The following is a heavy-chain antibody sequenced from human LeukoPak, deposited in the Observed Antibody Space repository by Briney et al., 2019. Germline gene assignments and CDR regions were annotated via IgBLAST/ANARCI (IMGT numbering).Heavy chain of an antibody. D-gene: IGHD3-22*01. V-gene: IGHV4-59*01. J-gene: IGHJ3*02. Sequence: EPSETLSLTCTVSGGSISSYYWSWIRQPPGKGLEWIGYIYYSGSTNYNPSLKSRVTISVDTSKNQFSLKLSSVTAADTAVYYCARGPYYYDSSGYYYGPHAFDIWDQGTMVTVSS. CDR1: GGSISSYY. CDR3: ARGPYYYDSSGYYYGPHAFDI. CDR2: IYYSGST.